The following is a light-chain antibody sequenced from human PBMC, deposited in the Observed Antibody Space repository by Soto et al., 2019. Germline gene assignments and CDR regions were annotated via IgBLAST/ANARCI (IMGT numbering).Light chain of an antibody. Sequence: DIQMTQSPSSLSASVGDRVTITGRASQSISAYMNWFQQKPGKAPKVLIYDASNLETGVPSRLSGSGSGTDFTLTISSMQPEDFATYYCQQSYSTWTFGQGTKVDIK. CDR3: QQSYSTWT. CDR1: QSISAY. J-gene: IGKJ1*01. V-gene: IGKV1-39*01. CDR2: DAS.